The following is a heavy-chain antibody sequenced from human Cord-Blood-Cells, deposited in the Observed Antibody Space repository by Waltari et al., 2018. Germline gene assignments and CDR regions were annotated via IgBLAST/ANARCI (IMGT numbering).Heavy chain of an antibody. CDR1: GYTFTGYY. CDR2: INPNSGGT. CDR3: ARSCIAARPMHFDY. J-gene: IGHJ4*02. D-gene: IGHD6-6*01. Sequence: QVQLVQSGAEVKKPGASVKVSCKASGYTFTGYYMHWVPPAPGQGLEWMGWINPNSGGTKYAQKFQGWVTMTRDTSISTAYMELSRLRSDDTAVYYCARSCIAARPMHFDYWGQGTLVTVSS. V-gene: IGHV1-2*04.